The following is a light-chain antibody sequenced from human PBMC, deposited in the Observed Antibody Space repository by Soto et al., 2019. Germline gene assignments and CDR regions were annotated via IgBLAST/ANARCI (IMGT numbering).Light chain of an antibody. CDR2: DAS. J-gene: IGKJ5*01. V-gene: IGKV3-20*01. Sequence: EFVLTHSPCTLSLSPGERATLSCRASQTVRNNYLAWYQQKPGQAPRLLIYDASSRATGIPDRFSGGGSGTDFTLTISRLEPEDFAVYYCQQFSSYPLTFGGGTRLEIK. CDR1: QTVRNNY. CDR3: QQFSSYPLT.